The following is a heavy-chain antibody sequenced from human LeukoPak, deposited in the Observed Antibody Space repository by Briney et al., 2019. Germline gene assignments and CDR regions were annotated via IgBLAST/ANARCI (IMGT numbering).Heavy chain of an antibody. V-gene: IGHV5-51*01. CDR3: ASSAYCGGDCYSTDAFDI. J-gene: IGHJ3*02. D-gene: IGHD2-21*02. CDR1: GYSFTSYW. Sequence: GESLKISCKGSGYSFTSYWIGWVRQMPGKGLEWMVIIYPGDSDTRYSPSFQGQVTISADKSISTAYLQWSSLKAWDTAMYYCASSAYCGGDCYSTDAFDIWGQGTMVTVSS. CDR2: IYPGDSDT.